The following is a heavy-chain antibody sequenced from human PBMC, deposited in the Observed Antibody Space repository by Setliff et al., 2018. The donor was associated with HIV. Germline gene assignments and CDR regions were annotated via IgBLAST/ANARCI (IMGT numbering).Heavy chain of an antibody. CDR1: GGSFSGYY. CDR3: ARVEYLWSPSSGWYHGPFDY. V-gene: IGHV4-34*01. Sequence: SETLSLTCAVYGGSFSGYYWSWIRQPPGKGLEWIGEINHSGSTNYNPSLKSRVTISVDTSKNRFSLKLSSVTAADTAVYYCARVEYLWSPSSGWYHGPFDYWGQGTLVTVSS. CDR2: INHSGST. J-gene: IGHJ4*02. D-gene: IGHD6-19*01.